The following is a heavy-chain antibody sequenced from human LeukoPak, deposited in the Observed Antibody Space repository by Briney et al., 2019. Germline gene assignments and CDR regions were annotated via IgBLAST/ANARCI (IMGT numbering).Heavy chain of an antibody. V-gene: IGHV3-21*01. CDR3: ARRGDGDYLDAFDI. D-gene: IGHD4-17*01. CDR2: ISSSSSYI. CDR1: GFTFSSYS. Sequence: PGGSLRLSCAASGFTFSSYSMNCVPQAPGKGLEWVSSISSSSSYIYYADSVKGRFTISRDNAKNSLYLQMNSLRAEDTAVYYCARRGDGDYLDAFDIWGQGTMVTVCS. J-gene: IGHJ3*02.